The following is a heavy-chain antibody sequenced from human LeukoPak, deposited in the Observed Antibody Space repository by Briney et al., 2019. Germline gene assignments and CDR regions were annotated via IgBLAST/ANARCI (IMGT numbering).Heavy chain of an antibody. V-gene: IGHV3-48*01. J-gene: IGHJ5*02. Sequence: GGSLRLSCAASGFTFSTYSMNWVRQAPGKGLEWVSDISSTSSIIYYADSVKGRFVISRDNAKNSLYLQMNSLRAEDTAVYYCARWGGGSFDRWGQGTLVTVSS. CDR2: ISSTSSII. CDR3: ARWGGGSFDR. D-gene: IGHD3-10*01. CDR1: GFTFSTYS.